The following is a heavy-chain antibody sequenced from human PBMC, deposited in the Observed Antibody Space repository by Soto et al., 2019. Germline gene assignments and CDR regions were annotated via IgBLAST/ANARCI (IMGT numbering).Heavy chain of an antibody. Sequence: SVKVSCKASGGTFSSYAIRWVRQAPGQGLELMGGIIPIFGTANYAQKFQGRVTITADESTSTAYMELSSLRSEDTAVYYCATPIGGGYSYGPFDYWGQGTLVTVSS. J-gene: IGHJ4*02. CDR3: ATPIGGGYSYGPFDY. D-gene: IGHD5-18*01. CDR1: GGTFSSYA. CDR2: IIPIFGTA. V-gene: IGHV1-69*13.